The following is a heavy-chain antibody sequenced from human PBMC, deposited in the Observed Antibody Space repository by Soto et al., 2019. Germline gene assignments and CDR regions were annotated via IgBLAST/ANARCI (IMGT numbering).Heavy chain of an antibody. CDR3: ARDGSAVIATYDYYMDV. V-gene: IGHV3-74*01. D-gene: IGHD2-21*01. CDR2: MNSDGSST. CDR1: GFTFSSYW. J-gene: IGHJ6*03. Sequence: EVQLVESGGGLVQPGGSLRLSCAASGFTFSSYWMHWVRQAPGKGLVWVSLMNSDGSSTTYADSVKGRFTISRDNAKNTLYLQMSSLRAEDTAVYYCARDGSAVIATYDYYMDVWGKGTTVTVSS.